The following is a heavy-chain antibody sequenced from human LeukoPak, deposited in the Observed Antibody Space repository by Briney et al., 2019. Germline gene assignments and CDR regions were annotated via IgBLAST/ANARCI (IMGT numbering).Heavy chain of an antibody. V-gene: IGHV1-18*01. CDR2: ISPNNGNT. CDR1: GYTFGTSS. D-gene: IGHD1-1*01. CDR3: TRVRNSNNWWGPFDI. Sequence: ASVNVSCKAFGYTFGTSSITWVRQAPGQRLEWMGWISPNNGNTHCAQWVQGRVTMTTDTSRSTAYMELRSLRSDDTAVYYCTRVRNSNNWWGPFDIWGQGTMVTVSS. J-gene: IGHJ3*02.